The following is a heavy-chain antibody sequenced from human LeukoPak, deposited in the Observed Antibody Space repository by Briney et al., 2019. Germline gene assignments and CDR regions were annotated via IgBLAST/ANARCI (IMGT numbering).Heavy chain of an antibody. D-gene: IGHD6-19*01. Sequence: GGSLRLSCAASGFTFRSYGMSWVRQAPGKGLEWVSGISWNGGNIGYADSVKGRFIISRDNARNSLYLQMNSLRAEDMALYYCAKGGIAVAGTWFDPWGQGTLVTVSS. CDR1: GFTFRSYG. J-gene: IGHJ5*02. V-gene: IGHV3-9*03. CDR3: AKGGIAVAGTWFDP. CDR2: ISWNGGNI.